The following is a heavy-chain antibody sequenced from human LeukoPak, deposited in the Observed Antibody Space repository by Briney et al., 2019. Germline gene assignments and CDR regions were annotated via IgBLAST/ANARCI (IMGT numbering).Heavy chain of an antibody. Sequence: SETLSLTCAVYGGSFSGYYWSWIRQPPGKGLEWIGEINHSGSTNYNPSLKSRVTISADTSKNQFSLKLSSVTAADTAVYYCASSRIQRGYFDYWGQGTLVTVSS. V-gene: IGHV4-34*01. CDR1: GGSFSGYY. D-gene: IGHD1-1*01. J-gene: IGHJ4*02. CDR3: ASSRIQRGYFDY. CDR2: INHSGST.